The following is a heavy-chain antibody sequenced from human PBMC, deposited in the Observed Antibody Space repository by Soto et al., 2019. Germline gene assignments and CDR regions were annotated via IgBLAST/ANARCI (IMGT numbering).Heavy chain of an antibody. V-gene: IGHV1-8*01. J-gene: IGHJ4*02. CDR3: ARTLYGDNVDY. CDR2: MNPNSGNT. D-gene: IGHD4-17*01. CDR1: GYPFTGYD. Sequence: QVQLVQSGVEGKKPGATVTVSSKASGYPFTGYDINWVCQAPGQGLEWMGWMNPNSGNTGYAQKCQGRVTMTRNTSISTAYMELSSLRSEDTAVYYCARTLYGDNVDYWGQGTLVTVSS.